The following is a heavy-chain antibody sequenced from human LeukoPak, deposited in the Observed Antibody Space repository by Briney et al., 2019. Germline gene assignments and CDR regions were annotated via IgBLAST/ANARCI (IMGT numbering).Heavy chain of an antibody. CDR3: ARPVPSRLGWFDP. V-gene: IGHV4-39*01. J-gene: IGHJ5*02. Sequence: PGGSLRLSCAASGFTFSSYAMSWIRQPPGKGLEWIGTIYYSGSTYYNPSLKSRVTISVDTSKNQFSLKLTSVTAADTAVYYCARPVPSRLGWFDPWGQGTLVTVSS. CDR1: GFTFSSYA. CDR2: IYYSGST. D-gene: IGHD1-1*01.